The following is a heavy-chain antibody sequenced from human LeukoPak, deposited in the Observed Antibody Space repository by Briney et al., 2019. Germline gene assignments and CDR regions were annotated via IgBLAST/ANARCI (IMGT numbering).Heavy chain of an antibody. V-gene: IGHV4-39*07. Sequence: PSETLSLTCTVSGGSISSSSYYWGWIRQPPGKGLEWIGSIYYSGSTYYNPSLKSRVTISVDKSKNQFSLKLSSVTAADTAVYYCARDYGDYVWQKNFDYWGQGTLVTVSS. CDR3: ARDYGDYVWQKNFDY. CDR2: IYYSGST. J-gene: IGHJ4*02. D-gene: IGHD4-17*01. CDR1: GGSISSSSYY.